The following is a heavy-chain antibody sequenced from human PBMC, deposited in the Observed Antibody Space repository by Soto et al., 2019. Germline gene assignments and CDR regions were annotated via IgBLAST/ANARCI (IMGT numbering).Heavy chain of an antibody. D-gene: IGHD6-6*01. V-gene: IGHV3-23*01. CDR1: GITFTTYA. Sequence: EIQLLESGGGLAQPGGSLRLSCTVTGITFTTYAMTWVRQVPGKGLEWVSGVTVSGGMTCYADSVQGRFTISRDNSKNTVFLEMRSMRVEDTAVYYCASLASTMVARPMYWGQGTPVTVSS. CDR2: VTVSGGMT. CDR3: ASLASTMVARPMY. J-gene: IGHJ4*02.